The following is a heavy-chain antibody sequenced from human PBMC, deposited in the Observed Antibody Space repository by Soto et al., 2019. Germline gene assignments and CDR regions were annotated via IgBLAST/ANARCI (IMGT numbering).Heavy chain of an antibody. Sequence: QITLNESGPTVVRPTETLTLTCRFSGFSLTTSGVGVGWIRQSPGKAPEWLALIYWDDDKRYSVSLKSRLTITKDTSKNRVVLTVSDLDPTDTATYYCAHRVLRTVFGLVTTTAIYFDFWGQGTPVAVSS. CDR2: IYWDDDK. D-gene: IGHD3-3*01. CDR3: AHRVLRTVFGLVTTTAIYFDF. CDR1: GFSLTTSGVG. V-gene: IGHV2-5*02. J-gene: IGHJ4*02.